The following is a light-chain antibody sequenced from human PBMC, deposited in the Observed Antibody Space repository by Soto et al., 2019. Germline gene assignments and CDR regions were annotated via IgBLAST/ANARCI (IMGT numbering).Light chain of an antibody. CDR2: GAS. CDR3: QQYGSSPIT. Sequence: EDVWTRAADTMTVSLGGRGTINRRASQSVSSSYLAWYQQKPGQAPRLLIYGASSRATGIPDRFSGSGSGTDFTLTICRLEPEYLPVYYCQQYGSSPITFGQGTRLEIK. CDR1: QSVSSSY. J-gene: IGKJ5*01. V-gene: IGKV3-20*01.